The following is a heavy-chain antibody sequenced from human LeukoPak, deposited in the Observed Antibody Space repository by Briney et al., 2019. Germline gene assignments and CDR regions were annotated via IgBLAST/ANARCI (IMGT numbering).Heavy chain of an antibody. CDR2: INHSGST. CDR3: ARGKYYDSSGYSPRAFDI. CDR1: GGSFSGYY. Sequence: PSETLSLTCAVYGGSFSGYYWSWMRQPPGKGLEWIGEINHSGSTNYNPSLKSRVTISVDTSKNQFSLKLSSVTAADTAVYYCARGKYYDSSGYSPRAFDIWGQGTMVTVSS. D-gene: IGHD3-22*01. J-gene: IGHJ3*02. V-gene: IGHV4-34*01.